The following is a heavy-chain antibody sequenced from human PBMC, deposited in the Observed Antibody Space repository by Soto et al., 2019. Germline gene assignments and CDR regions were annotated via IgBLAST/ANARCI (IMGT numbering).Heavy chain of an antibody. CDR1: GFTFSSYW. D-gene: IGHD1-26*01. V-gene: IGHV3-74*03. CDR2: INTDGSIT. J-gene: IGHJ4*02. Sequence: EVQLVESGGGLVQPGGSLRLSCAASGFTFSSYWMHWVRQVPGKGLVWVSRINTDGSITTYLDSVKGRFTISRDNAKNTLNLQMNSLRAEDTALYYCTRGSGNFALDYWGQGTLVTVSS. CDR3: TRGSGNFALDY.